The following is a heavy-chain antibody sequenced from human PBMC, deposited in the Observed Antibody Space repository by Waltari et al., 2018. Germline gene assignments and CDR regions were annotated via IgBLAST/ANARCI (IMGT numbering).Heavy chain of an antibody. CDR3: AKVGRYCSGGSCYFDY. CDR2: IRGSGGST. CDR1: GLTFSSYA. J-gene: IGHJ4*02. D-gene: IGHD2-15*01. V-gene: IGHV3-23*01. Sequence: EVQLLESGGGLVQPGGSLRLSCAASGLTFSSYAMSWVRQAPGKGLEWVSAIRGSGGSTYYADSVKGRFTISRDNSKNTLYLQMNSLRAEDTAVYYCAKVGRYCSGGSCYFDYWGQGTLVTVSS.